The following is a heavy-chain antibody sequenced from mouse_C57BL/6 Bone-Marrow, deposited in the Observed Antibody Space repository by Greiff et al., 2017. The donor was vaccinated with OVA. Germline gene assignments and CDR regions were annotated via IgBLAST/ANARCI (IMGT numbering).Heavy chain of an antibody. D-gene: IGHD1-1*01. V-gene: IGHV5-4*03. Sequence: EVMLVESGGGLVKPGGSLKLSCAASGFTFSSYAMSWVRQTPEKRLEWVATISDGGSYTYYPDNVKGRFTISRDNAKNNLYLQMSHLKSEDTAMYYCARGGLTTVVSYYYAMDYWGQGTSVTVSS. J-gene: IGHJ4*01. CDR2: ISDGGSYT. CDR3: ARGGLTTVVSYYYAMDY. CDR1: GFTFSSYA.